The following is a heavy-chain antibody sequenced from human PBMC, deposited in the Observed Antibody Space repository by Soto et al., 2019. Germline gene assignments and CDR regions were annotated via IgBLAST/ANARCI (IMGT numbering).Heavy chain of an antibody. Sequence: ASVKVSCKASGGTFSSYAISWVRQAPGQGLEWMGGIIPIFGTANCAQKFQGRVTITADESTSTAYMELSSLRSEDTAVYYCARDYGSGSINDAFDIWGQGTMVTVSS. CDR1: GGTFSSYA. CDR2: IIPIFGTA. D-gene: IGHD3-10*01. CDR3: ARDYGSGSINDAFDI. V-gene: IGHV1-69*13. J-gene: IGHJ3*02.